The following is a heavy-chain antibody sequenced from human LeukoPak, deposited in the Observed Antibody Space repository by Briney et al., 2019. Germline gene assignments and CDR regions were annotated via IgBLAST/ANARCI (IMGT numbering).Heavy chain of an antibody. Sequence: ASVKVSFKASGYTFTGYYMHWVRQAPGQGLEWMGWINPNSGGTNYAQKFKGRVTMTRDTSISTAYMELSRLRSDDTAVYYCARGRLEYGSSWFDPWGQGTLVTVSS. V-gene: IGHV1-2*02. CDR3: ARGRLEYGSSWFDP. J-gene: IGHJ5*02. D-gene: IGHD3-3*01. CDR2: INPNSGGT. CDR1: GYTFTGYY.